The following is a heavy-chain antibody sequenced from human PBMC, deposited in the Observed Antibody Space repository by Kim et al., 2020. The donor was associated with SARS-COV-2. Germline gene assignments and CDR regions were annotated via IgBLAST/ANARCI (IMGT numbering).Heavy chain of an antibody. Sequence: GGSLRLSCAASGFTFSSYAMHWVRQAPGKGLEWVAVIWYDGSNKYYADSVKGRFTISRDNSKNTLYLQMNSLRAEDTAVYYCAKNGDYRGYYFDYWGQGTLVTVSS. CDR1: GFTFSSYA. CDR2: IWYDGSNK. V-gene: IGHV3-33*06. CDR3: AKNGDYRGYYFDY. D-gene: IGHD4-17*01. J-gene: IGHJ4*02.